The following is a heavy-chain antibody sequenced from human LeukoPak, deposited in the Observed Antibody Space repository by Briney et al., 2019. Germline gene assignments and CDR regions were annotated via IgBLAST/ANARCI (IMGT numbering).Heavy chain of an antibody. CDR1: GFTFSSYA. Sequence: PGRFLRLSCPASGFTFSSYAMHWVRQAPGKGLEWVAVISYDGSNKFYADSVKGRFTISRDDSESTLYLQMNSLRAEDTAVYYCAILPPMGTPVDYWGQGTLVTVSS. J-gene: IGHJ4*02. V-gene: IGHV3-30-3*01. CDR3: AILPPMGTPVDY. CDR2: ISYDGSNK. D-gene: IGHD7-27*01.